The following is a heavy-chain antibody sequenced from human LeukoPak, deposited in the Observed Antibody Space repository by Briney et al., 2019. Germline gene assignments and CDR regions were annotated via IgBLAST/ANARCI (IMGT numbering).Heavy chain of an antibody. D-gene: IGHD6-6*01. CDR3: AREYNTSSTSFDY. V-gene: IGHV4-34*01. CDR1: GGSLSAHY. Sequence: KASETLSLTCGVYGGSLSAHYWSWIRQPPGKGLEWIGEIKHSGSTNYNPSLKSRVTISVDTSKNQFSLKLTSVTAADTAVYYCAREYNTSSTSFDYWGQGTLVAVSS. CDR2: IKHSGST. J-gene: IGHJ4*02.